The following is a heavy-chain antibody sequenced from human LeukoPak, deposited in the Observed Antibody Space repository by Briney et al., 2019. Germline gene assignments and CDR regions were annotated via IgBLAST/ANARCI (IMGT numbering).Heavy chain of an antibody. CDR2: IYLVDSDT. CDR1: GYSFFRYC. J-gene: IGHJ3*01. CDR3: ARQNDYANNFRGVDPFNL. V-gene: IGHV5-51*01. D-gene: IGHD4-17*01. Sequence: GESLKISCLASGYSFFRYCIGWVRQIPGKGLGWVGIIYLVDSDTRYLPSFQGQVTISADRSVSTVYLQWSSLKASDTAMYYCARQNDYANNFRGVDPFNLWDQGTMVTVSS.